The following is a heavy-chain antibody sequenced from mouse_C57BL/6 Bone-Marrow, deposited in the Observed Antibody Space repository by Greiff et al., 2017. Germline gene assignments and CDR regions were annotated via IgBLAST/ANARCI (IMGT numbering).Heavy chain of an antibody. CDR1: GFTFSSYG. CDR2: ISSAGSYT. V-gene: IGHV5-6*02. Sequence: EVKVVESGGDLVKPGGSLKLSCAASGFTFSSYGMSWVRQTPDQRLEWVATISSAGSYTYYPHSVKGRFTISRDNAKNTLYLQMSSLTSEDTAMYYCARRPITTVWYFDVWGTGTTVTVSS. J-gene: IGHJ1*03. CDR3: ARRPITTVWYFDV. D-gene: IGHD1-1*01.